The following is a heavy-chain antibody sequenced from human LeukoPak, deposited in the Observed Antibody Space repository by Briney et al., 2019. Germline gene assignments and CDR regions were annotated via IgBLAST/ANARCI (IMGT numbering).Heavy chain of an antibody. J-gene: IGHJ4*02. D-gene: IGHD1-1*01. Sequence: ASVKASCKASGYTFIEYYLHWVRQAPGQGLEWLGWINPNSGGTNYAQKFQGRVTMTRDTSISTAYMELSRLRSDDTAVYYCARGWIATTGTDYWGQGTLVTVSS. V-gene: IGHV1-2*02. CDR2: INPNSGGT. CDR1: GYTFIEYY. CDR3: ARGWIATTGTDY.